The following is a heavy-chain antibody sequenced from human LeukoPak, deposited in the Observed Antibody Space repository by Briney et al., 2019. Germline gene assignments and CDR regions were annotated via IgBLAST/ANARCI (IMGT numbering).Heavy chain of an antibody. D-gene: IGHD2-15*01. J-gene: IGHJ3*02. Sequence: QPGGSLRLSCAASGFTLTTYGVHWVRQAPGQGLEWVAFIPSDGNNKQYAESVKGRVTIFRDNSKNTLYLQMNSLVTEDTAVYYCAKARSGGRWTFDIWGQGTMVIVSS. CDR3: AKARSGGRWTFDI. CDR2: IPSDGNNK. CDR1: GFTLTTYG. V-gene: IGHV3-30*02.